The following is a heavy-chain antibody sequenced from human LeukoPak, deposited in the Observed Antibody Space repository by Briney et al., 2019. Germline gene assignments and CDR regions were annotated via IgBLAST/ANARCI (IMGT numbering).Heavy chain of an antibody. Sequence: SQTLSLTCTVSGGSISSGGYYWSWIRQHPGKGLEWIGYIYYSGSTYYNPSLKSRVTISVDTSKNQFSLKLSSVTAADTAVYYCARDLPTPNIVVVPAAILWGQGTLVTVSS. CDR1: GGSISSGGYY. CDR3: ARDLPTPNIVVVPAAIL. CDR2: IYYSGST. D-gene: IGHD2-2*01. J-gene: IGHJ4*02. V-gene: IGHV4-31*03.